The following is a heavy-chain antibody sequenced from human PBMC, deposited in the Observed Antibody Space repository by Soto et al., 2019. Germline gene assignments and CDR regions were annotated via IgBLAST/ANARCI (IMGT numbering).Heavy chain of an antibody. CDR3: ARVTGNCFDY. J-gene: IGHJ4*02. V-gene: IGHV1-3*01. Sequence: QVQLVQSGAEAKKPGASVKVSCKASGYTFTSYSMHWVRQAPGQRLEWMGWINAGYGNTKYSQKFQGRVTITRDTSASTAYMELSSLRSEDTAVYYCARVTGNCFDYWGQGTLVTVSS. CDR2: INAGYGNT. CDR1: GYTFTSYS. D-gene: IGHD3-9*01.